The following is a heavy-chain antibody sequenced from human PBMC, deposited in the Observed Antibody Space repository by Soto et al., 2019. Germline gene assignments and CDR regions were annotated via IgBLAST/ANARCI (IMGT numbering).Heavy chain of an antibody. CDR1: GFTFSSYA. CDR2: ISASGGST. V-gene: IGHV3-23*01. D-gene: IGHD1-1*01. CDR3: AKGDTTIDY. Sequence: EVQLLESGGGLVQPGGSLRLSCAASGFTFSSYAVSWVRQAPGKGLEWVSTISASGGSTYYADSVKGRFTISRDNSKNTLYMQMNSMRAEDTAVYYCAKGDTTIDYWGQGTLVTVSS. J-gene: IGHJ4*02.